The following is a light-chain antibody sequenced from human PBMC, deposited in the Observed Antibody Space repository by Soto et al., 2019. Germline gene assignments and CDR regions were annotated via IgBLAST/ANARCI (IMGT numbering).Light chain of an antibody. V-gene: IGLV1-40*01. Sequence: QSVLTQPPSVSGAAGRRVTISCTGGSSNIGAGYDVHWYQQLPGTAPKLLIYGNSNRPSGVPDRFSGSKSGTSASLAITGLQAEDAADYYCQSYDISLSVVFGGGTKLTV. CDR3: QSYDISLSVV. J-gene: IGLJ2*01. CDR2: GNS. CDR1: SSNIGAGYD.